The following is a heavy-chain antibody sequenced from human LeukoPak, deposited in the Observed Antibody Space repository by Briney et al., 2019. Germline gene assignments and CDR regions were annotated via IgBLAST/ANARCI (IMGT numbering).Heavy chain of an antibody. CDR3: ARAVEGMAARTFDY. CDR1: GGSISSGGYY. V-gene: IGHV4-30-2*01. Sequence: SQTLSLTCTVSGGSISSGGYYWSWIRQPPGKGLEWIGYIYHSGSTYYNPSLKSRVTISVDRSKNQFSLKLSSVTAADTAVYYCARAVEGMAARTFDYWAREPWSPSPQ. J-gene: IGHJ4*02. D-gene: IGHD6-13*01. CDR2: IYHSGST.